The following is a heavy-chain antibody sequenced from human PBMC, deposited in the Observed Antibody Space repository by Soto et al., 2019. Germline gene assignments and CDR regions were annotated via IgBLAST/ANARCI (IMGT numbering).Heavy chain of an antibody. J-gene: IGHJ2*01. Sequence: SVKVSCKASGGTFSSYAISWVRQAPGQGLEWMGGIIPIFGTANYAQKFQGRVTITADKSTSTAYMELSSLRSEDTAVYYCASLEEGDGYNFRYFDLWGRGTLVTVSS. CDR2: IIPIFGTA. CDR1: GGTFSSYA. D-gene: IGHD5-12*01. CDR3: ASLEEGDGYNFRYFDL. V-gene: IGHV1-69*06.